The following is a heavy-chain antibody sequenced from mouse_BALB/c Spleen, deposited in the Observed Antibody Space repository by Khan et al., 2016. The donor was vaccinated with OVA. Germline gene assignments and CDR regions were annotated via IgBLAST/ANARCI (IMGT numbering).Heavy chain of an antibody. CDR1: GYTFTSYT. J-gene: IGHJ3*01. Sequence: QVRLQQSGAELARPGASVKMSCKASGYTFTSYTIHWIKERPGQGLEWIGYLNPSNGYTNYNQKFKDKATLTTDKSSTTAYLQLRSLTSDDSAVYNCVRDGAYHRNDGWFAYWGQGTLVTVSA. V-gene: IGHV1-4*01. D-gene: IGHD2-14*01. CDR3: VRDGAYHRNDGWFAY. CDR2: LNPSNGYT.